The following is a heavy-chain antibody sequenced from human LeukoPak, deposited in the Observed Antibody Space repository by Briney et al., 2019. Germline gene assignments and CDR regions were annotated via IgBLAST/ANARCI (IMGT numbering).Heavy chain of an antibody. CDR1: GFTFSNSG. Sequence: GGSLRLSCAASGFTFSNSGMHWVRQAPGKGLEWVSLISGDGGTTYSADSVKGRFTISRDNSKNSLYLQTNSLRTEDTALYYCARSLPDYFDYWGQGTLVTVSS. CDR2: ISGDGGTT. V-gene: IGHV3-43*02. CDR3: ARSLPDYFDY. J-gene: IGHJ4*02.